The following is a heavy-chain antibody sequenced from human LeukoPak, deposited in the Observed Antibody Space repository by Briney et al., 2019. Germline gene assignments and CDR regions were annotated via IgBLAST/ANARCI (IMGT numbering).Heavy chain of an antibody. CDR2: IMQDGTKR. CDR3: ARDLSPATVTSYDVFDI. V-gene: IGHV3-7*03. D-gene: IGHD4-17*01. CDR1: GFTFSNYW. Sequence: GGSLRLSCTASGFTFSNYWMTWLRQAPGKGLEWVANIMQDGTKREYVDSVKGRSTISRDNAKNSLYLQMNSLRAEDTAMYYCARDLSPATVTSYDVFDIWGQGTKVTVSS. J-gene: IGHJ3*02.